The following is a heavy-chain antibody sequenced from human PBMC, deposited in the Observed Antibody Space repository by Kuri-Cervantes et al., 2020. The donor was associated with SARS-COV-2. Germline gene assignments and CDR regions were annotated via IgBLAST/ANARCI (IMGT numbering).Heavy chain of an antibody. CDR2: FDPEDGET. CDR1: GFTFTSSA. V-gene: IGHV1-24*01. CDR3: ATAYRGYHYWYFDL. Sequence: ASVKVSCKASGFTFTSSAMQWVRQAPGKGLEWMGGFDPEDGETIYAQKFQGRVTMTEDTSTDTAYMELSSLRSEDTAVYYCATAYRGYHYWYFDLWGRGTLVTVSS. D-gene: IGHD3-22*01. J-gene: IGHJ2*01.